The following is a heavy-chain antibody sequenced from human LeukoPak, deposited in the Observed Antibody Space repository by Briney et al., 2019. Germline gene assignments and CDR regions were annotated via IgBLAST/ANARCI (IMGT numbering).Heavy chain of an antibody. CDR2: ISSSGSTI. CDR3: AKGSGSYPGAFDI. CDR1: GFTFSSYE. V-gene: IGHV3-48*03. Sequence: GGSLRLSCAASGFTFSSYEMNWVRQAPGKGLEWVSYISSSGSTIYYADSVKGRFTISRDNSKNTLYLQMNSLRAEDAAVYYCAKGSGSYPGAFDIWGQGTMVTVSS. J-gene: IGHJ3*02. D-gene: IGHD1-26*01.